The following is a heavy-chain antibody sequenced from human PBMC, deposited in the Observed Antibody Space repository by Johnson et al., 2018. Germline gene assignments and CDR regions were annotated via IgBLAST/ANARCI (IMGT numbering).Heavy chain of an antibody. J-gene: IGHJ3*02. CDR2: IYYSGST. CDR3: ARVGEWELGDGMSI. CDR1: GGSISSYF. V-gene: IGHV4-59*01. D-gene: IGHD1-26*01. Sequence: QVQLQESGPGLVKPSETLSLTCTVSGGSISSYFWSWIRQPPGKGLEWIGYIYYSGSTNYNPSLKSRVIISVDTSKNQFSLTLSSVTAADTAVYYCARVGEWELGDGMSIWGQGTMVTVSS.